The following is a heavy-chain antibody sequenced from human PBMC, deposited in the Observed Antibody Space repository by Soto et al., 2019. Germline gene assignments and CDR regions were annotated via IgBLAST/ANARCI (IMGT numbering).Heavy chain of an antibody. V-gene: IGHV4-31*03. J-gene: IGHJ4*02. D-gene: IGHD4-17*01. Sequence: SETLSLTCTVSGGSISSGGYYWSWIRQHPGKGLEWIGYIYYSGSTYYNPSLKSRVTISVDTSKNQFSLKLSSVTAADTAVYYCARDPPYYGGNSYYFDYWGQGNLVTVSS. CDR3: ARDPPYYGGNSYYFDY. CDR1: GGSISSGGYY. CDR2: IYYSGST.